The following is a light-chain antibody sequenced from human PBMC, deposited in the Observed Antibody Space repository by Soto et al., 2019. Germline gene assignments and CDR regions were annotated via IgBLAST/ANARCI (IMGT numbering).Light chain of an antibody. CDR3: QQRDNWLIT. CDR2: ADS. V-gene: IGKV3-11*01. CDR1: QSVSGY. J-gene: IGKJ5*01. Sequence: IVVSLSPVTLSLTQGETATLSCRASQSVSGYIGWYQQKPGQAPRLLIYADSNRATGIPARFSGSGSGTDFTLTIISLEPEDFSGYYSQQRDNWLITFGQGTLLEIK.